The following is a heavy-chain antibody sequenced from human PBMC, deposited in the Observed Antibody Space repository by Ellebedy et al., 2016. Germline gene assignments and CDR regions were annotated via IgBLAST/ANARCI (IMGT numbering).Heavy chain of an antibody. D-gene: IGHD4-17*01. CDR3: YYGHYSGS. V-gene: IGHV3-23*01. J-gene: IGHJ4*02. CDR1: GFTLSDYS. Sequence: GESLKISXAASGFTLSDYSMNWVRQAPGGGLEWFSTISGGGDTTVSADSVKGRFTISRDNFRNTLYLQMNSLRAEDTAVYYCYYGHYSGSWGQGTLVTVSS. CDR2: ISGGGDTT.